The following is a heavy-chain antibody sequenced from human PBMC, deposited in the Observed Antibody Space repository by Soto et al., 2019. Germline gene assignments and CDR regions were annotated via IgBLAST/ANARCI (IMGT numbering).Heavy chain of an antibody. Sequence: EVQLLESGGGLVQPGGSLRLSCAASGFTFSSYAMSWVRQAPGKGLEWVSAISGSGGSTYYADSVKGRFTISRDNSKNTLYLQMNSLRDEDTAVYYCAKDRAVRRLNNWFDPWGQGTLVTVSS. CDR1: GFTFSSYA. V-gene: IGHV3-23*01. CDR3: AKDRAVRRLNNWFDP. D-gene: IGHD3-10*01. CDR2: ISGSGGST. J-gene: IGHJ5*02.